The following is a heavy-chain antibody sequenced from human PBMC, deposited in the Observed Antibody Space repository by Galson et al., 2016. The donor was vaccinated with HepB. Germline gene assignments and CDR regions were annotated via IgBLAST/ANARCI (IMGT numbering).Heavy chain of an antibody. J-gene: IGHJ3*02. V-gene: IGHV3-11*04. Sequence: SLRLSCAASGFTFSTFSMSWVRQAPGKGLEWIAYITSNGDTVYYADPVKGRFAISRDNAKNSLFLQMNSLRADDTALYYCWSGYTSGIWGQGTRVTVSS. D-gene: IGHD6-19*01. CDR3: WSGYTSGI. CDR2: ITSNGDTV. CDR1: GFTFSTFS.